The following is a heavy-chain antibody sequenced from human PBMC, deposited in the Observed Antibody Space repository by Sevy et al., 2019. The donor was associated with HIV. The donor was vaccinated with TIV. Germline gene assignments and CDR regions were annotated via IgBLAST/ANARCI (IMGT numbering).Heavy chain of an antibody. V-gene: IGHV3-7*01. CDR3: AIEQVLRYFDWGFDP. D-gene: IGHD3-9*01. CDR1: GFTFSSYW. CDR2: IKQDGSEK. Sequence: GGSLRLSCAASGFTFSSYWMSWVRQAPGKGLEWVANIKQDGSEKYYVDSDKGRFTISRDNAKNSLYLQMNSLRAEDTAVYYCAIEQVLRYFDWGFDPWGQGTLVTVSS. J-gene: IGHJ5*02.